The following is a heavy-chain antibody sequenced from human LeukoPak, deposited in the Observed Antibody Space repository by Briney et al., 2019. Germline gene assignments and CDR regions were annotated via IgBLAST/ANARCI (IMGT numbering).Heavy chain of an antibody. D-gene: IGHD4-11*01. CDR3: ARYTSNYLAFDY. V-gene: IGHV1-8*03. CDR2: INPNNGNT. CDR1: GYTFASYD. J-gene: IGHJ4*02. Sequence: GASVKVFCKASGYTFASYDINWVRQATGQGLEWMGWINPNNGNTAYAQKFQGRVTITRSTSITTAYMELTNLRSEDTAVYYCARYTSNYLAFDYWGQGTLVTVSS.